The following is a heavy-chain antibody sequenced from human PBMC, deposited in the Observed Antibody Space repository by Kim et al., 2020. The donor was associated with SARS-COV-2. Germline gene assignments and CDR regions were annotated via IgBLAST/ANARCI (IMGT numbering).Heavy chain of an antibody. Sequence: SVKVSCKASGGTFSSYAISWVRQAPGQGLEWMGGIIPIFGTANYAQKFQGRVTITADESTSTAYMELSSLRSEDTAVYYCARPDRLWVRGVIMGPMGHYYYYGMDVWGQGTTVTVSS. J-gene: IGHJ6*02. CDR1: GGTFSSYA. CDR2: IIPIFGTA. CDR3: ARPDRLWVRGVIMGPMGHYYYYGMDV. V-gene: IGHV1-69*13. D-gene: IGHD3-10*01.